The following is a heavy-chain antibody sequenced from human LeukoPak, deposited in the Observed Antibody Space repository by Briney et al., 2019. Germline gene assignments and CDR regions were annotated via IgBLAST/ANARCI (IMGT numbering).Heavy chain of an antibody. D-gene: IGHD7-27*01. Sequence: ASVKVSCKGSGYTFTGYHIHWVRQAPGQGPEWMGWINPNSGDTNYAQKFQGRVSLTGGTSISTVYMELSRLRSDDTAVYYCARDGSLGFDYWGQGTLVTVSS. CDR1: GYTFTGYH. J-gene: IGHJ4*02. CDR3: ARDGSLGFDY. V-gene: IGHV1-2*02. CDR2: INPNSGDT.